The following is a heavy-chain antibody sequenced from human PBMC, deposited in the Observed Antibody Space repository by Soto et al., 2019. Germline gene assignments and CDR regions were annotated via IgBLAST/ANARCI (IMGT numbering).Heavy chain of an antibody. CDR1: GFMFSSYA. D-gene: IGHD3-10*01. V-gene: IGHV3-23*01. CDR3: AKDIYASGAYGRFDP. J-gene: IGHJ5*02. CDR2: ISGSADNS. Sequence: PGGSLRLSCAASGFMFSSYAMSWVRQAPGKGLEWVSAISGSADNSYYADSVKGRFTISRDNSKNTVYLQMDSLRAEDTAVYYCAKDIYASGAYGRFDPWGQGTLVTVSS.